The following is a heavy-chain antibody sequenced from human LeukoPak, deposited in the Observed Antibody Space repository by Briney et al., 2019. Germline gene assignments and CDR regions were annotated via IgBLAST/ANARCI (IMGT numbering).Heavy chain of an antibody. D-gene: IGHD2-2*01. V-gene: IGHV4-34*01. CDR3: ARGLSDIVVVPAAATFDP. Sequence: SETLSLTCAVYGGSFSGYYWSWIRQPPGKGLEWIGEISHSGSTNYNPSLKSRVTISVDTSKNQFSLKLSSVTAADTAVYYCARGLSDIVVVPAAATFDPWGQGTLVTVSS. CDR1: GGSFSGYY. CDR2: ISHSGST. J-gene: IGHJ5*02.